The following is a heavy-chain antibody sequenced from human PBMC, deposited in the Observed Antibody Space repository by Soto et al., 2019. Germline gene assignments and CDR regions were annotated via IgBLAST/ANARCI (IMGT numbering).Heavy chain of an antibody. Sequence: QVQLQESGPGLVKPSETLSLTCTVSGDSISRYYWSWIRLPPGKGLEWIGYIYYSGETNYNPSVKSRVTISVDRTKNQFSLKLSSVTAADTAVYYCARDQGGEFLKGSGMDVWGQGTTVTVSS. J-gene: IGHJ6*02. D-gene: IGHD3-10*01. CDR2: IYYSGET. V-gene: IGHV4-59*01. CDR3: ARDQGGEFLKGSGMDV. CDR1: GDSISRYY.